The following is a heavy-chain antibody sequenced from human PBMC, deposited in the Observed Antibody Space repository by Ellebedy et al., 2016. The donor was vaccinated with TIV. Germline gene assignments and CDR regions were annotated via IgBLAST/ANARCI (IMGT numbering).Heavy chain of an antibody. Sequence: GGSLRLXCAASGFTVSSNYMSWVRQAPGKGLEWVSVIYSGGSTYYADSVKGRFTISRDNSKNTLYLQMNSLRAEDTAVYYCASSRASTVPDPYYYYGMDVWGQGTTVTVSS. D-gene: IGHD4-17*01. CDR1: GFTVSSNY. CDR2: IYSGGST. V-gene: IGHV3-66*01. J-gene: IGHJ6*02. CDR3: ASSRASTVPDPYYYYGMDV.